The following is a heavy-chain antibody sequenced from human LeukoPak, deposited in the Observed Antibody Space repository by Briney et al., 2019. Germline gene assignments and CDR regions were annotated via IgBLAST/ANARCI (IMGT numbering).Heavy chain of an antibody. D-gene: IGHD5-18*01. CDR1: GGTFSSYA. CDR2: IIPILGIA. J-gene: IGHJ5*02. V-gene: IGHV1-69*04. Sequence: GASVKVSCKASGGTFSSYAISWVRQAPGQGLEWMGRIIPILGIANYAQKFQGRVTITADKSTSTAYMELSRLRCDDTAVYYCARGDTAMVTIWFDPWGQGTLVTVSS. CDR3: ARGDTAMVTIWFDP.